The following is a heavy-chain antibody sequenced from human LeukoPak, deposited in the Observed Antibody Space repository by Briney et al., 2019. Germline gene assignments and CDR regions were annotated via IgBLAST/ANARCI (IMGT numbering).Heavy chain of an antibody. J-gene: IGHJ6*02. CDR3: ARGAKLYTGSYYNYYYYYAMDV. V-gene: IGHV1-2*06. Sequence: ASVKVSCKAPGYIFSDYYMHWVRQAPGQGLECMGRINPNSGDTNYAQKFQGRVTMTRDTSISTAYMELSRLRSDDTAVYYCARGAKLYTGSYYNYYYYYAMDVWGQGTTVTVSS. D-gene: IGHD3-10*01. CDR2: INPNSGDT. CDR1: GYIFSDYY.